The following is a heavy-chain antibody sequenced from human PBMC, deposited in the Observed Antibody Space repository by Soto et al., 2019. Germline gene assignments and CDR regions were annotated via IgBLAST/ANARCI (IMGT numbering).Heavy chain of an antibody. CDR1: GFTFSSYA. J-gene: IGHJ6*02. D-gene: IGHD2-15*01. CDR2: ISYDGSNK. V-gene: IGHV3-30-3*01. Sequence: QVQLVESGGGVVQPGRSLRLSCAASGFTFSSYAMHWVRQAPGKGLEWVAVISYDGSNKYYADSVKGRFTISRDNSKNTLYLQMNSLRAEDTALYYCARADCTGAYCYSWPFNYGVDVWGQGTTVTVSS. CDR3: ARADCTGAYCYSWPFNYGVDV.